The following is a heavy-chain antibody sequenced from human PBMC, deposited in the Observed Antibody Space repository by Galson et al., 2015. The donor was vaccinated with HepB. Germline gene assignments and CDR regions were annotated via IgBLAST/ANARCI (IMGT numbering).Heavy chain of an antibody. D-gene: IGHD1-1*01. CDR2: ISYDGSNK. Sequence: SLRLSCAASGFTFSSYAMHWVRQAPGKGLEWVAVISYDGSNKYYADSVKGRFTISRDNSKNTLYLQMNSLRAEDTAVYYCARDRVDGNVHYYYYGMDVWGQGTTVTVSS. CDR3: ARDRVDGNVHYYYYGMDV. V-gene: IGHV3-30-3*01. J-gene: IGHJ6*02. CDR1: GFTFSSYA.